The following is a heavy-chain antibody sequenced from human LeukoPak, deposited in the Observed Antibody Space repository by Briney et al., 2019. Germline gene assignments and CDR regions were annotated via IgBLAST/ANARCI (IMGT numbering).Heavy chain of an antibody. CDR2: IYYSGST. J-gene: IGHJ5*02. D-gene: IGHD3-3*01. V-gene: IGHV4-59*01. Sequence: SETLSLTCTVSGGSTSSYYWSWIRQPPGKGLEWIGYIYYSGSTNYNPSLKSRVTISVDMSKNQFSLKLSSVTAADTAVYYCARNRITIFGVVTSNWFDPWGQGTLVTVSS. CDR1: GGSTSSYY. CDR3: ARNRITIFGVVTSNWFDP.